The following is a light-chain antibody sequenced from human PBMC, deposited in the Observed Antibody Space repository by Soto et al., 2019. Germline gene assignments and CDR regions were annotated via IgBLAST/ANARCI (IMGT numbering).Light chain of an antibody. CDR3: QQRSNWPRT. Sequence: EIMLSQSPGTLSLSPGERATLSCRASQSVSSTYLAWYQQKPGQAPRLLIYDASNRATGIPARFSGSGSGTDFTLTISSLEPEDFAVYYRQQRSNWPRTFGQRTKVDIK. CDR2: DAS. J-gene: IGKJ1*01. V-gene: IGKV3-11*01. CDR1: QSVSSTY.